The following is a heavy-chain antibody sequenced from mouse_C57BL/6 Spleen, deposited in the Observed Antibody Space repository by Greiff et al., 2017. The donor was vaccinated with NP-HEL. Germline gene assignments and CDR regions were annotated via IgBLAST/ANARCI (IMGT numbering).Heavy chain of an antibody. CDR2: IWSGGST. V-gene: IGHV2-2*01. Sequence: QVQLQQSGPGLVQPSQSLSITCTVSGFSLTSYGVHWVRQSPGKGLEWLGVIWSGGSTDYTAAFISRLSISKDNSKSQVFFKMNSLQADDTAIYYCARNSRYSNSYWYFDVWGTGTTVTVSS. CDR3: ARNSRYSNSYWYFDV. D-gene: IGHD2-5*01. J-gene: IGHJ1*03. CDR1: GFSLTSYG.